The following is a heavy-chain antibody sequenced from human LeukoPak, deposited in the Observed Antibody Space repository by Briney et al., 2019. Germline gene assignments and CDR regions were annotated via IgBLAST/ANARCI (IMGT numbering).Heavy chain of an antibody. CDR3: ANWGGYGSGSVFDY. D-gene: IGHD3-10*01. J-gene: IGHJ4*02. V-gene: IGHV1-2*02. CDR2: INPKTGGT. Sequence: ASVKVSCKASGYTFTGYYMHWVRQAPGQGLEWMGWINPKTGGTTYAQKFQDRVTMTLDTSISTTYMELNSLRSGDTALYYCANWGGYGSGSVFDYWGQGTLVTVSS. CDR1: GYTFTGYY.